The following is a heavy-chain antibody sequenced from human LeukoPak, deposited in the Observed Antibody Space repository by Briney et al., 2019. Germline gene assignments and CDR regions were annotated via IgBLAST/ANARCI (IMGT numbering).Heavy chain of an antibody. V-gene: IGHV3-72*01. CDR2: TRNKANSYTT. CDR3: ARGRYYYGSGSYFGGYYFDY. CDR1: GFTFSSYA. J-gene: IGHJ4*02. D-gene: IGHD3-10*01. Sequence: QSGGSLRLSCAASGFTFSSYAMSWVRQAPGKGLEWVGRTRNKANSYTTEYAASVKGRFTISRDDSKNSLYLQMNSLKTEDTAVYYCARGRYYYGSGSYFGGYYFDYWGQGTLVTVSS.